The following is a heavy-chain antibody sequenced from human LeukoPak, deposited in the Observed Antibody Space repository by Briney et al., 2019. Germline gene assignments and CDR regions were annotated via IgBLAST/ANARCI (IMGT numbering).Heavy chain of an antibody. Sequence: GRSLRLSCAASGFTFSSYALGWVRQAPGKGLEWVSVISGSGANTYYANSVRGRFTISRDNSRNTLYLQISSLGADDTAVYYCAKDMGRGGGAVIDYWGQGTLVTVSS. CDR1: GFTFSSYA. J-gene: IGHJ4*02. CDR2: ISGSGANT. V-gene: IGHV3-23*01. CDR3: AKDMGRGGGAVIDY. D-gene: IGHD2-21*01.